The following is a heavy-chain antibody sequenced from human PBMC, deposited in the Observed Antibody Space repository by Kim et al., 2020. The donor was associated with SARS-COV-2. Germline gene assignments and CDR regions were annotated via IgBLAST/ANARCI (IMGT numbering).Heavy chain of an antibody. J-gene: IGHJ6*02. CDR3: ATEGWLVRRGGMDV. V-gene: IGHV1-24*01. Sequence: AQKFQGRVTMTEDTSTDTAYMELSSLRSEDTAVYYCATEGWLVRRGGMDVWGQGTTVTVSS. D-gene: IGHD6-19*01.